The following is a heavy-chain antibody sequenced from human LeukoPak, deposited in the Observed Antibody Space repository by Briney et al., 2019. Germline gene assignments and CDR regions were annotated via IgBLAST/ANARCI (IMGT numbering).Heavy chain of an antibody. J-gene: IGHJ4*02. CDR2: MYNSGST. CDR1: GGSISGSY. CDR3: ARAPGY. V-gene: IGHV4-59*12. Sequence: ASETLSLTCTVSGGSISGSYWSWIRQPPGKGLEWIAYMYNSGSTNYNPSLKSRVTMSVDTSKNQFSLKLNSVTAADTAVYYCARAPGYWGQGTLVTVSS.